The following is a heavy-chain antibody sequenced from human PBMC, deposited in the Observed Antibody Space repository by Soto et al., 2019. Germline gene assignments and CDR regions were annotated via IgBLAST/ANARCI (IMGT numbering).Heavy chain of an antibody. D-gene: IGHD3-10*01. J-gene: IGHJ4*02. CDR2: IGGSGGTT. Sequence: GGSLRLSCAASGFTFSSYAMSWVRQAPGKGLEWVSAIGGSGGTTYYADSVKGRFTISRDNSKNTLNLQMNSLRGEDTALYYCAKLWFGELAPVDYWGQGTLVTVSS. CDR3: AKLWFGELAPVDY. V-gene: IGHV3-23*01. CDR1: GFTFSSYA.